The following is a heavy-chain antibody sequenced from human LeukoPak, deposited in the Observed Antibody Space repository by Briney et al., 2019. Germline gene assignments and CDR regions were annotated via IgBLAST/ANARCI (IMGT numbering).Heavy chain of an antibody. D-gene: IGHD4-23*01. J-gene: IGHJ4*02. V-gene: IGHV4-39*07. CDR2: VYFSGST. Sequence: SETLSLTCTVSGGSISSTSYYWGWIRQPPGKGLEWIGSVYFSGSTYYSPSLKSRVTISLGTSKNQFSLQLSSVTAADTAVYYCARAGGLNYYGGYSEFGYWGQGTLVTVSS. CDR1: GGSISSTSYY. CDR3: ARAGGLNYYGGYSEFGY.